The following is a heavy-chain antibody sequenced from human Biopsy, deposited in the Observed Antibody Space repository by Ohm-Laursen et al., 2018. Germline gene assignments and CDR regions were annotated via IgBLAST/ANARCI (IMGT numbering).Heavy chain of an antibody. CDR3: ALQSVAQMKNFDY. CDR1: GFSFTGYY. CDR2: ISPKSGDT. Sequence: ASVKVSCKSSGFSFTGYYIHWVRQAPGQGLEWMGWISPKSGDTNYAHKFQGNITMTRDTSMSTAYMEMSRLRCDDTAVFYCALQSVAQMKNFDYWGQGTLVTVSS. J-gene: IGHJ4*02. V-gene: IGHV1-2*02. D-gene: IGHD6-19*01.